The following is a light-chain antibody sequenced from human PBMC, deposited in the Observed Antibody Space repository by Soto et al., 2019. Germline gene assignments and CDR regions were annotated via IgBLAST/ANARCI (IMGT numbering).Light chain of an antibody. CDR1: NIGSKS. CDR2: GDS. Sequence: SYELTQPPSVSVAPGQTARITCEGNNIGSKSVHWYQQSPGQAPVLVVYGDSDRPSGTPARFSGSDSGNTATLTISGVEAGDEADYYCQVWDSSRDHVVFGGGTKLTV. V-gene: IGLV3-21*02. J-gene: IGLJ2*01. CDR3: QVWDSSRDHVV.